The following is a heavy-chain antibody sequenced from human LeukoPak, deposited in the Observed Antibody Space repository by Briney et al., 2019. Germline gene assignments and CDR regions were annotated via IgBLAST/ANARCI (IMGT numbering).Heavy chain of an antibody. Sequence: ASVKVSCKASGGTFSSYAISWVRQAPGQGLEWMGRIIPILGIADYAQKFQGRVTITADKSTSTAYMELSSLRSEDTAVYYCARVSTVTTRTDYWGQGTLVTVSS. CDR2: IIPILGIA. V-gene: IGHV1-69*04. J-gene: IGHJ4*02. CDR1: GGTFSSYA. CDR3: ARVSTVTTRTDY. D-gene: IGHD4-17*01.